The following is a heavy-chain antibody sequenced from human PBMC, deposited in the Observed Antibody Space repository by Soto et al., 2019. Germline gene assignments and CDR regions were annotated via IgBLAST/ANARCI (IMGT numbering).Heavy chain of an antibody. V-gene: IGHV1-69*13. Sequence: GASVNVSCKASGGTFSSYAISWVRQAPGQGLEWMGGIIPIFGTANYAQKFQGRVTITADESTSTAYMELSSLRSEDTAVYYCARVGTTVVTRVSYYYYGMDVWGQGTTVTVSS. CDR3: ARVGTTVVTRVSYYYYGMDV. J-gene: IGHJ6*02. CDR1: GGTFSSYA. CDR2: IIPIFGTA. D-gene: IGHD4-17*01.